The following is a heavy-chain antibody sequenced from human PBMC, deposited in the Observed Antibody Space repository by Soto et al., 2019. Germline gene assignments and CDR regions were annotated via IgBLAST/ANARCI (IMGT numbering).Heavy chain of an antibody. CDR3: ARVTISAAGRGFDI. V-gene: IGHV1-2*02. Sequence: QMHLVQSGAEVKKPGASVKVSCKASGYSFTGNYIHWVRQAPGQGLEWMGWIDPNNGDTNYAQKFQGGVTMTRDMSISTAYMELSRLTYDDTAVYYCARVTISAAGRGFDIWGQGTRVTVSS. D-gene: IGHD6-13*01. J-gene: IGHJ3*02. CDR1: GYSFTGNY. CDR2: IDPNNGDT.